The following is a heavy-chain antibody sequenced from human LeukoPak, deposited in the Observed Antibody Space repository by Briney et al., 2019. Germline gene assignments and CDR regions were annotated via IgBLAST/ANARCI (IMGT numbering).Heavy chain of an antibody. CDR2: IYYSGST. CDR3: ARVRMVRGVMGFDY. Sequence: SETLSLTCTVSGGSISSYYWSCIRQPPGKGLEWIGYIYYSGSTNYNPSLKSRVTISVDTSKNQFSLKLSSVTAADTAVYYCARVRMVRGVMGFDYWGQGTLVTVSS. V-gene: IGHV4-59*01. CDR1: GGSISSYY. J-gene: IGHJ4*02. D-gene: IGHD3-10*01.